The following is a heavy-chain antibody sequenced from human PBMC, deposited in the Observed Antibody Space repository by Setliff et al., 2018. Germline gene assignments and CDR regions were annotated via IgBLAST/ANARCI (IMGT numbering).Heavy chain of an antibody. Sequence: GGSLRLSCAASGFTFSDYSLNWVRQAPGKGLEWVANIKQDGSEKYYVDSVKGRFTISRDNARNSLYLQMNSLRAEDTAVYFCGRWLQWVDYWGQGALVTVSS. J-gene: IGHJ4*02. CDR2: IKQDGSEK. CDR3: GRWLQWVDY. CDR1: GFTFSDYS. D-gene: IGHD5-18*01. V-gene: IGHV3-7*01.